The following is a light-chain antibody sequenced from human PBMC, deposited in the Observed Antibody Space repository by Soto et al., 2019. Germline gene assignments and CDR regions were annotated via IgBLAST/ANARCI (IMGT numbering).Light chain of an antibody. CDR2: GAS. Sequence: ETLLPQSPRTLSVSPPGGGHLXSRASQSLNCKLAWYHQKPGQAPRLLISGASTRATGIPARLSGSGSGTDFTLTISSLEPEDFAVYFCQQYNNWPPNFGQGTKVDI. V-gene: IGKV3-15*01. CDR3: QQYNNWPPN. J-gene: IGKJ1*01. CDR1: QSLNCK.